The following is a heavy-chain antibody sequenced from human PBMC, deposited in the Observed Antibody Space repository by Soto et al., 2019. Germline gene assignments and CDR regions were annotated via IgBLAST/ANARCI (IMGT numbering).Heavy chain of an antibody. Sequence: GGSLSLSCAASGFTFSSYAMSWVRQAPGKGLEWVSAISGSGGSTEYANSVKGRFTISRDNSKNTLYLQTNSLRAEDTAVYYCAKDGQYGSGTDSSGWDDAFDIWGQGTMVTRLL. CDR2: ISGSGGST. CDR1: GFTFSSYA. CDR3: AKDGQYGSGTDSSGWDDAFDI. V-gene: IGHV3-23*01. D-gene: IGHD3-10*01. J-gene: IGHJ3*02.